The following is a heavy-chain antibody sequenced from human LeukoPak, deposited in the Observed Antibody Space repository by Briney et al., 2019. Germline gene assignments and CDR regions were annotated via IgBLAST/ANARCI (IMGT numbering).Heavy chain of an antibody. D-gene: IGHD6-13*01. CDR2: ISGSGGST. CDR3: AKAIAAAGTFDY. CDR1: GFTFSSYW. V-gene: IGHV3-23*01. J-gene: IGHJ4*02. Sequence: GGSLRLSCAASGFTFSSYWMSWVRQAPGKGLEWVSAISGSGGSTYYAESVKGRFTISRDNSKNTLYLQMNSLRAEDTAVYYCAKAIAAAGTFDYWGQGTLVTVSS.